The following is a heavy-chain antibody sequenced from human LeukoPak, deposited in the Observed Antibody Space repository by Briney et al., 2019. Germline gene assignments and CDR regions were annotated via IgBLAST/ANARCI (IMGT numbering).Heavy chain of an antibody. D-gene: IGHD3-9*01. CDR2: MNPNSGNT. V-gene: IGHV1-8*01. CDR3: ARGFFTELRYFDWPPSYYYYMDV. Sequence: GASVKVSCKASGYTFTSYDINWVRQATGQGLEWMGWMNPNSGNTGYAQKFQGRVTITRNTSISTAYMELSSLRSEDTAVYYCARGFFTELRYFDWPPSYYYYMDVWGKGTTVTVSS. CDR1: GYTFTSYD. J-gene: IGHJ6*03.